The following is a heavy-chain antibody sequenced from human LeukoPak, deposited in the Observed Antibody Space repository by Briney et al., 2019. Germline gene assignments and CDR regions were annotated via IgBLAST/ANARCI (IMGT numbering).Heavy chain of an antibody. CDR1: GFTFSSYA. V-gene: IGHV3-23*01. CDR3: AKSNGPFWTGYYSP. CDR2: ISGSGAST. Sequence: GGSLRLSCAASGFTFSSYAMSWVRPAPGNGLEWGPGISGSGASTYYADSVKGRFTISRDNSENTLYLQLNSLRAEDTALYNCAKSNGPFWTGYYSPWGQGTLVTVSS. J-gene: IGHJ5*02. D-gene: IGHD3/OR15-3a*01.